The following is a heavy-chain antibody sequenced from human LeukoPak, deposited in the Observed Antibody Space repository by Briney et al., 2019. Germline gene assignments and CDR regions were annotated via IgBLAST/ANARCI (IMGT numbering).Heavy chain of an antibody. CDR3: ASSGTYGDYVPQN. CDR1: GFTSSNYW. D-gene: IGHD4-17*01. V-gene: IGHV3-74*01. J-gene: IGHJ4*02. CDR2: IDSDGSGT. Sequence: GGSLRLSCAASGFTSSNYWMHWVRQVPGKGLVWVSRIDSDGSGTHYADSVKGRFTISRDNAKNSLYLQMSSLRAEDTAVYYCASSGTYGDYVPQNWGQGTLVTVSS.